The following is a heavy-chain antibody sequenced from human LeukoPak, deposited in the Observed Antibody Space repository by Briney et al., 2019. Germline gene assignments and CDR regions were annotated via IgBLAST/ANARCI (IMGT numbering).Heavy chain of an antibody. CDR3: AKASETGTMYYFDY. D-gene: IGHD1-1*01. CDR1: GFTFSSYG. J-gene: IGHJ4*02. Sequence: GRSLRLSCAASGFTFSSYGMHLVRQAPGKGLEWVAVIWYDGSNKYYADSVKGRFTISRDNSKNTLYLQMNSLRAEDTAVYYCAKASETGTMYYFDYWGQGTLVTVSS. CDR2: IWYDGSNK. V-gene: IGHV3-33*06.